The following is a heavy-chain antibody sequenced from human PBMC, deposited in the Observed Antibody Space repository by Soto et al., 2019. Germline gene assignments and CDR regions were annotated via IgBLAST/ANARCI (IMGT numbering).Heavy chain of an antibody. D-gene: IGHD6-13*01. Sequence: QVQLVQSGAEVKKPGSSVKVSCKASGGTFSSYTISWVRQAPGQGLEWMGRIIPILGIANYAQKFQGRVTXTXDXXTSTAYMELSSLRSEDTAVYYCARQGDSSSWPFDYWGQGTLVTVSS. V-gene: IGHV1-69*02. CDR2: IIPILGIA. CDR3: ARQGDSSSWPFDY. CDR1: GGTFSSYT. J-gene: IGHJ4*02.